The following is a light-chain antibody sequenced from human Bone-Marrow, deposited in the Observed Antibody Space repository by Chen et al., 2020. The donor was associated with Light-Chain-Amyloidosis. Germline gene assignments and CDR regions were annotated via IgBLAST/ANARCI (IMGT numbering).Light chain of an antibody. V-gene: IGKV2-30*01. CDR3: MHGSYWPPRYT. Sequence: ALLTQSPLSLPVTLGQPASISCQSNQSLVYTDGNTYLNWFQQRPGQSPRRLIYKVSNRDSAVPDRFIGSGSGTAFTLTINRVEAEDVGLYYCMHGSYWPPRYTFGQGTKLEI. CDR1: QSLVYTDGNTY. J-gene: IGKJ2*01. CDR2: KVS.